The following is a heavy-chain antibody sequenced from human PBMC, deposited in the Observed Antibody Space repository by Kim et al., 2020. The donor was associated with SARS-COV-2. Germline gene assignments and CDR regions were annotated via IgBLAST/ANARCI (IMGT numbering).Heavy chain of an antibody. Sequence: GGSLRLSCAASGFTFSRYWMHWVRQAPGKGLVWVSRINSDGSSTNYADSVKGRFTISRDNAKNTLYLQMNSLRAEDTAVYYCARDNDILTGHWIAFDIWGQGTMVTVSS. J-gene: IGHJ3*02. CDR3: ARDNDILTGHWIAFDI. D-gene: IGHD3-9*01. CDR2: INSDGSST. V-gene: IGHV3-74*01. CDR1: GFTFSRYW.